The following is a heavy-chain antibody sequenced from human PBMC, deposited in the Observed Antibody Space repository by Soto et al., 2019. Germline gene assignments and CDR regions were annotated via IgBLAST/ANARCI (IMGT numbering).Heavy chain of an antibody. J-gene: IGHJ4*02. D-gene: IGHD6-13*01. CDR2: IKQDGSEK. CDR1: GFTFSSYW. CDR3: ARVIVAIAAGGYLDY. Sequence: EVQLVESGGGLVQPGGSLRLSCAASGFTFSSYWMSWVRQAPGTGLEWVANIKQDGSEKYYVDSVKGRFTISRDNAKNSLYLQMNSLRSEDTAVYYCARVIVAIAAGGYLDYWGQGTLVTVSS. V-gene: IGHV3-7*01.